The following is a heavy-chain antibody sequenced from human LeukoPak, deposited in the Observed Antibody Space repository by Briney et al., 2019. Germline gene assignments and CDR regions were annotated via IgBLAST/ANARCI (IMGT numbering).Heavy chain of an antibody. Sequence: GGSLRLSCAASGFTFSSYGMHWVRQAPGKGLERVAVISYDGSNKYYADSVKGRFTISRDNSKNTLYLQMNSLRAEDTAVYYCAKDYYRRFYYFDYWGQGTLVTVSS. J-gene: IGHJ4*02. D-gene: IGHD3-10*01. CDR3: AKDYYRRFYYFDY. V-gene: IGHV3-30*18. CDR2: ISYDGSNK. CDR1: GFTFSSYG.